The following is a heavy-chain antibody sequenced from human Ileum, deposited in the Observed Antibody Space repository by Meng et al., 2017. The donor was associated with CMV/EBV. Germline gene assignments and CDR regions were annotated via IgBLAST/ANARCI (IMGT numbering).Heavy chain of an antibody. J-gene: IGHJ4*02. CDR3: ARDLHWNSVDY. CDR1: GFTFSNYW. D-gene: IGHD1-7*01. Sequence: VKLVGSGGGLIQPGGSLTLTWEASGFTFSNYWMHWVRQAPGKGLVWIARIKKDGSSTGYADSVQGRFTISRDNAKNTVYLQMKNLRAEDTAVYYCARDLHWNSVDYWGQGTLVTVSS. CDR2: IKKDGSST. V-gene: IGHV3-74*01.